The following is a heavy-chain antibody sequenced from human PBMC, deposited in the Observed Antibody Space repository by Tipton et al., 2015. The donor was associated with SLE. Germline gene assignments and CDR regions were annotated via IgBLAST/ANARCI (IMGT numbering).Heavy chain of an antibody. D-gene: IGHD2-2*01. J-gene: IGHJ6*02. CDR1: GGSISSTNW. V-gene: IGHV4-4*02. CDR3: ARQYPNYYGIDV. CDR2: IYHSGTT. Sequence: TLSLTCAVSGGSISSTNWWSWVRQPPGKGPEWIGEIYHSGTTNYNPSLKSRVTISVDKSNNQFSLKLSSVTAADTAVYYCARQYPNYYGIDVWCQGTTVSVSS.